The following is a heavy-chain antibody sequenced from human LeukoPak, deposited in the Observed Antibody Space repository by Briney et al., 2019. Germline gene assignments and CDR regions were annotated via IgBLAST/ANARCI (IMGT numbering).Heavy chain of an antibody. J-gene: IGHJ4*02. D-gene: IGHD3-16*01. CDR1: GCTLSRYW. V-gene: IGHV3-7*01. CDR2: INEDGGES. CDR3: ARGGILEI. Sequence: SGGSLRLSCAASGCTLSRYWMSWVRQAPGKGLEWVANINEDGGESHYVDTVKGRFTISRDNAKNSLCLQMNSLRAEDTAVYYCARGGILEIWGRGTLVSVST.